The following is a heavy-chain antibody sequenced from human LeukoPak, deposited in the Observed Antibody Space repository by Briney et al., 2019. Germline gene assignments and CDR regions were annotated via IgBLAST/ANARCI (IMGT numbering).Heavy chain of an antibody. CDR2: ISGTGGST. V-gene: IGHV3-23*01. Sequence: PGGSLRLSCAASGFTFSSYAMSWVRQAPGQGLEWVSVISGTGGSTYYAGSVKGRFTISRDNSKNPFDLQMNSLRAEDTAVYYCANHFGCGRTNCPPFDSWGQGTLVTVSS. CDR3: ANHFGCGRTNCPPFDS. D-gene: IGHD2-15*01. CDR1: GFTFSSYA. J-gene: IGHJ4*02.